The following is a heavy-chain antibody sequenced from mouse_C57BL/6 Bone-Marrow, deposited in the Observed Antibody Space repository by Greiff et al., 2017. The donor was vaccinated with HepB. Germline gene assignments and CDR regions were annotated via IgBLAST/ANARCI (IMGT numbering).Heavy chain of an antibody. V-gene: IGHV5-16*01. CDR3: AREDYYGSPMDY. J-gene: IGHJ4*01. CDR2: INYDGSST. D-gene: IGHD1-1*01. Sequence: EVHLVESEGGLVQPGSSMKLSCTASGFTFSDYYMAWVRQVPEKGLEWVANINYDGSSTYYLDSLKSRFIISRDNAKNILYLQMSSLKSEDTATYYCAREDYYGSPMDYWGQGTSVTVSS. CDR1: GFTFSDYY.